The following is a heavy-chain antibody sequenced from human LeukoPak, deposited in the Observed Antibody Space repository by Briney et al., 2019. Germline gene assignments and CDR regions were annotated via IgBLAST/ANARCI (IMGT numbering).Heavy chain of an antibody. V-gene: IGHV4-34*01. Sequence: SETLPLTCAVYGGSFSGNYWSWFRQPPGKGLEWIGEINRGGSTSYNPSLENRVTMSLDTSKNQFSLKLTSVTAADTAVYYCARGYGSGSYYGYWGQGTLVTVSS. CDR1: GGSFSGNY. J-gene: IGHJ4*02. CDR2: INRGGST. D-gene: IGHD3-10*01. CDR3: ARGYGSGSYYGY.